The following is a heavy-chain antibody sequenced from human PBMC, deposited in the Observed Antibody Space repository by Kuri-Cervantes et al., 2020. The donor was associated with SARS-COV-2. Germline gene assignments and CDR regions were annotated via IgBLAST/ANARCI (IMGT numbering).Heavy chain of an antibody. CDR2: IKQDGSEK. D-gene: IGHD5-18*01. Sequence: GGSLRLSCAASGFTFSSYSMNWVRQAPGKGLEWVANIKQDGSEKYYVDSVKGRFTISRNNAKNSLYLQMNSLRAEDTAVYYCARDPGGYSYGYMWAFDIWGQGTMVTVSS. J-gene: IGHJ3*02. CDR1: GFTFSSYS. V-gene: IGHV3-7*01. CDR3: ARDPGGYSYGYMWAFDI.